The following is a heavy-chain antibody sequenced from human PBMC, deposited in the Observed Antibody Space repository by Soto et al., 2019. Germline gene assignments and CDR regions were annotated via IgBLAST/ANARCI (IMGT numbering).Heavy chain of an antibody. CDR3: ARGIGFGELSPYYYGMDV. D-gene: IGHD3-10*01. J-gene: IGHJ6*02. Sequence: QVQLVQSGAEVKKPGSSVKVSCKASGGTFSSYAISWVRQAPGQGLEWMGGIIPIFGTADYAQKFQGRVTMSADESPSTAYRELSSLRSEDTAVYYCARGIGFGELSPYYYGMDVCGQGTTVTVSS. CDR1: GGTFSSYA. CDR2: IIPIFGTA. V-gene: IGHV1-69*12.